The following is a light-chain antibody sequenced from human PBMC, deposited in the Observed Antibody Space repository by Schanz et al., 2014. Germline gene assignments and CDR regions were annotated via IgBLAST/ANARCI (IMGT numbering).Light chain of an antibody. CDR2: GAS. V-gene: IGKV3-20*01. CDR1: QSVSHNY. Sequence: EIVMTQSPATLSVSPGERATLSCRASQSVSHNYLAWYQQKPGQAPRLLIYGASRRATGIPDRFSGSGSETDFTLTISRLEPEDFAVYYCQQYGSSPPLTFGGGTKVEIK. J-gene: IGKJ4*01. CDR3: QQYGSSPPLT.